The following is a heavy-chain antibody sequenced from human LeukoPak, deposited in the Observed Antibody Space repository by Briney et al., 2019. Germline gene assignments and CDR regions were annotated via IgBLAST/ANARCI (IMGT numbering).Heavy chain of an antibody. V-gene: IGHV4-31*03. D-gene: IGHD5-18*01. CDR3: ASLPRGYDYGYKWFDP. CDR1: GGSISSGAYY. J-gene: IGHJ5*02. Sequence: SETLSLTCTVSGGSISSGAYYWSWTRQHPEKGLEWIGYIYDSGSTYYNPSLKSRITTSVDTSKNQFSLKLSSVTAADTAVYYCASLPRGYDYGYKWFDPWGQGTLVTVSS. CDR2: IYDSGST.